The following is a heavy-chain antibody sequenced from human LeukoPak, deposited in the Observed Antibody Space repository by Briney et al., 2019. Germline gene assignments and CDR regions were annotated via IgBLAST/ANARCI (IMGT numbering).Heavy chain of an antibody. V-gene: IGHV3-23*01. CDR2: FSTSGGRT. CDR1: GFTFSNYA. CDR3: AKWPQRLQLWPEHLNAFDI. Sequence: PAGGSLRLSCAASGFTFSNYAMSWVRQAPGKGLEWVSTFSTSGGRTYYADSVKGRFTISRDNSKNTLYLQMNSLRAEDTAVYYCAKWPQRLQLWPEHLNAFDIWGQGTMVTVSS. D-gene: IGHD5-18*01. J-gene: IGHJ3*02.